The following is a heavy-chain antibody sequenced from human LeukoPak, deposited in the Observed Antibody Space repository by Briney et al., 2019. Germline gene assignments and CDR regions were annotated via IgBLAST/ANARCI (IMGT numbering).Heavy chain of an antibody. CDR2: INSDGSST. CDR1: GFTFSSYW. D-gene: IGHD3-10*01. J-gene: IGHJ4*02. CDR3: ARDLRVRGVSNYFDY. V-gene: IGHV3-74*01. Sequence: PGGSLRLSCAASGFTFSSYWMHWVRQAPGKGLVWVSRINSDGSSTSYADSVKGRFTISRDNAKNTLYLQMNSLRAEDTAVYYCARDLRVRGVSNYFDYWGQGTLVTVSS.